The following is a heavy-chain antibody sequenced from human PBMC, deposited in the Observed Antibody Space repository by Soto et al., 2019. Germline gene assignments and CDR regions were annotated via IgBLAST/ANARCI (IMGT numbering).Heavy chain of an antibody. CDR3: ARVGKGLIQVLHHEHIYIAV. CDR2: ISSSGSTT. D-gene: IGHD3-16*01. J-gene: IGHJ6*03. CDR1: RFTLSDYA. V-gene: IGHV3-11*04. Sequence: PGGSLRLSGAAYRFTLSDYAMTWVRQAPGKXLEWVSYISSSGSTTHYADSVKGRFTISRDNAKHSLFLHLNSLRDEDTALYHCARVGKGLIQVLHHEHIYIAVLAKRTTVT.